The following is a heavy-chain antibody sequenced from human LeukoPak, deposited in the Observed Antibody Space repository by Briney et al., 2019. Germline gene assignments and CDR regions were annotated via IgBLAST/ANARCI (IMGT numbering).Heavy chain of an antibody. D-gene: IGHD3-3*01. Sequence: SGTLSLTCTVSGGSISSYYWSWIRQPPGKGLEWIGYIYYSGSTNYNPSLKSRVTISVDTSKNQFSLKLSSVTAADTAVYYCARQRAYDFWSGSTVGWFDPWGQGTLVTVSS. CDR2: IYYSGST. CDR3: ARQRAYDFWSGSTVGWFDP. CDR1: GGSISSYY. J-gene: IGHJ5*02. V-gene: IGHV4-59*08.